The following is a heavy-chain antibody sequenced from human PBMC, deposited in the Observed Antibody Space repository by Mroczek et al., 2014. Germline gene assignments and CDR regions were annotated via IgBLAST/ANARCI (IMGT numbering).Heavy chain of an antibody. CDR1: GGSISSGSYY. CDR3: ARGAKRDGSGVTYDAFDI. D-gene: IGHD3-10*01. V-gene: IGHV4-61*02. CDR2: IYTSGST. J-gene: IGHJ3*02. Sequence: QVQLQQWGPGLVKPSQTLSLTCTVSGGSISSGSYYWSWIRQPAGKGLEWIGRIYTSGSTNYNPSLKSRVTISVDTSKNQFSLKLSSVTAADTAVYYCARGAKRDGSGVTYDAFDIVGPRDKWSTVSS.